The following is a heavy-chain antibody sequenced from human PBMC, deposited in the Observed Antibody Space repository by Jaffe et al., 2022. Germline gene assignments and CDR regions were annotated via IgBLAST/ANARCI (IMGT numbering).Heavy chain of an antibody. V-gene: IGHV4-39*01. Sequence: QLQLQESGPGLVKPSETLSLVCSVSGGSISNSDYYWGWIRQPPGKGLEWIGSISYTGRTYYNPSLESRVTISVDTSKNQFSLKLSSVTAEDSAVYYCARHLTTSQYGSGFAGYWGQGTLVTVSS. CDR2: ISYTGRT. CDR1: GGSISNSDYY. J-gene: IGHJ4*02. CDR3: ARHLTTSQYGSGFAGY. D-gene: IGHD3-10*01.